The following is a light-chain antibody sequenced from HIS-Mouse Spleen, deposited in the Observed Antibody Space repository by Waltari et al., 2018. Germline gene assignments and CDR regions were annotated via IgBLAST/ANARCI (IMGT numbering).Light chain of an antibody. J-gene: IGLJ3*02. CDR1: SGHSSYA. CDR2: LNSDGSH. CDR3: QTWGTGIRV. V-gene: IGLV4-69*01. Sequence: QLVLTQSPSASASLGASVKLTCTLSSGHSSYAIAWHQQQPGKGPRYLMKLNSDGSHSKGDGIPDRFSGSSSGAERYLTISSRQSEDEADYYCQTWGTGIRVFGGGTKLTVL.